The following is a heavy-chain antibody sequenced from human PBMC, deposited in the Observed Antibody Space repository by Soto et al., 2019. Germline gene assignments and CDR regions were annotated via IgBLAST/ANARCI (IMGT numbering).Heavy chain of an antibody. D-gene: IGHD6-13*01. CDR2: ISGSGGST. CDR1: GFTFSSYA. J-gene: IGHJ6*02. CDR3: AKESSSWWDYYYGMDV. Sequence: PGGSLRLSCAASGFTFSSYAMSWVRQAPGKGLEWVSAISGSGGSTYYADSVKGRFTISRDNSKNTLYLQMNSLRAEDTAVYYCAKESSSWWDYYYGMDVWGQGTTVTVSS. V-gene: IGHV3-23*01.